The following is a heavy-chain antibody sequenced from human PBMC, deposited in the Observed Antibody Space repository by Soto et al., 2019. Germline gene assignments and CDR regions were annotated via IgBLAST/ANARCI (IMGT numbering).Heavy chain of an antibody. Sequence: EVQLLESVGGLVQPGGSLRLSCAASGFTCSSYAMSWVRQAPGKGLEWVSAISGSGGSTYYADSVKGRFTIARDNSKNTLDLQMNSLRAEDTAIYYCSKGASGYYYYGMDVWGQGTTVTVSS. J-gene: IGHJ6*02. D-gene: IGHD3-10*01. CDR1: GFTCSSYA. CDR3: SKGASGYYYYGMDV. V-gene: IGHV3-23*01. CDR2: ISGSGGST.